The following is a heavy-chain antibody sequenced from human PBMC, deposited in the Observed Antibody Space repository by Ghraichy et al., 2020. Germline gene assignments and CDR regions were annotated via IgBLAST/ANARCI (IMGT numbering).Heavy chain of an antibody. J-gene: IGHJ6*02. D-gene: IGHD3-22*01. Sequence: GGSLRLSCAASGFTFSSYAMSWVRQAPGKGLEWVSAISGSGGSTYYADSVKGRFTISRDNSKNTLYLQMNSLRAEDTAVYYCAGTTYYYDSSGYPRPWGQGTTVTVSS. CDR2: ISGSGGST. V-gene: IGHV3-23*01. CDR3: AGTTYYYDSSGYPRP. CDR1: GFTFSSYA.